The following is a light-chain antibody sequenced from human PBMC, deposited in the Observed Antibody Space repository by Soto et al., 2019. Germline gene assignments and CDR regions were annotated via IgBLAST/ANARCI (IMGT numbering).Light chain of an antibody. J-gene: IGLJ1*01. CDR1: SSNIGEGYD. Sequence: QSVLTQPPTVSGDPGPSVTISCTGSSSNIGEGYDVHWYHQLPGTAPKFPIYGNSNQPSGVPDRFSGSKSDTSDCLTITGLQAEDEDDYYCQSYDSSLNGSHFFFGAGTKLTVL. CDR2: GNS. CDR3: QSYDSSLNGSHFF. V-gene: IGLV1-40*01.